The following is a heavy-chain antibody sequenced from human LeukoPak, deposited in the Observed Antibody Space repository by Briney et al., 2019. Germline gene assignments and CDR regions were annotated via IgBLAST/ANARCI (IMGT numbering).Heavy chain of an antibody. CDR3: ARTTEGGYTYGYFYYYYMDV. V-gene: IGHV4-4*02. Sequence: PSGTLSLTCAVSGGSISSSNWWSWVRQPPGKGPEWIGEIYHSGSTNYNPSLKSRVTISVDTSKNQFSLKLTSVAAADTAVYYCARTTEGGYTYGYFYYYYMDVWGKGTTVTISS. CDR2: IYHSGST. J-gene: IGHJ6*03. CDR1: GGSISSSNW. D-gene: IGHD5-18*01.